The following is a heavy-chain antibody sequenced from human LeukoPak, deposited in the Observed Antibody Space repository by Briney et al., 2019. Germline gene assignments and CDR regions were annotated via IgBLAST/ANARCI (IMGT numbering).Heavy chain of an antibody. D-gene: IGHD6-13*01. Sequence: SETLSLTCTVSGGSISSGGYYWSWIRQPPGKGLEWIGYIYHSGSTYYNPSLKSRVTISVDRSKNQFSLKLSSVTAADTAVYYCARRFVTGYSSSWFDYWGQGTLVTVSS. CDR3: ARRFVTGYSSSWFDY. CDR1: GGSISSGGYY. J-gene: IGHJ4*02. CDR2: IYHSGST. V-gene: IGHV4-30-2*01.